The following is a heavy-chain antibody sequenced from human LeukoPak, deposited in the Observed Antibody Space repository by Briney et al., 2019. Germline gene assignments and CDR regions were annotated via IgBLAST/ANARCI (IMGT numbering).Heavy chain of an antibody. CDR2: ISYDGSNK. CDR1: GFTFSSYG. CDR3: AKDGGLLSYYFDY. V-gene: IGHV3-30*18. J-gene: IGHJ4*02. Sequence: GRSLRLSCAASGFTFSSYGMHWVRQAPGKGLEWVAVISYDGSNKYFADSVKGRFAISRDNSKNTLYLQMTSLRAEDTALCYCAKDGGLLSYYFDYWGQGTLVTVSS. D-gene: IGHD3-10*01.